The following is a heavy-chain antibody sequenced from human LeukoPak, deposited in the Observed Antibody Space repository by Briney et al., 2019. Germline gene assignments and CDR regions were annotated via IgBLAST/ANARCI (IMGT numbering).Heavy chain of an antibody. CDR3: AKDARRTSGWYFFDY. J-gene: IGHJ4*02. V-gene: IGHV3-23*01. CDR2: ISDSGGIT. Sequence: GGSLRLSCAASGFAFSSQAMGWVRQAPGKGLEWVSVISDSGGITYYADSVKGRFTISRDNSKNTLFLQMNSLRAEDTAVYFCAKDARRTSGWYFFDYWGQGTLATVSS. D-gene: IGHD6-19*01. CDR1: GFAFSSQA.